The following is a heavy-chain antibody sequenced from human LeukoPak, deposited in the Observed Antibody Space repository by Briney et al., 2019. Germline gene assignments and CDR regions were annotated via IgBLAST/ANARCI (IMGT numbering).Heavy chain of an antibody. J-gene: IGHJ4*02. CDR1: VYTFNTSY. V-gene: IGHV1-46*02. D-gene: IGHD3-3*01. CDR3: ARKSAEGFDY. Sequence: ASVKPSCKASVYTFNTSYMHWMRQAPGPGLEWMGIINPSDDSTRYAQKFQGRVTMTKDTSTNTVYMHLSSLSSDDTAVYYCARKSAEGFDYWGQGTLVTVSS. CDR2: INPSDDST.